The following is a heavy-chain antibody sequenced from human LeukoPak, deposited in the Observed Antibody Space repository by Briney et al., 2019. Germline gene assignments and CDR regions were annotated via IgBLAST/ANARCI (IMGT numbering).Heavy chain of an antibody. J-gene: IGHJ4*02. CDR3: ARDGHQFDY. D-gene: IGHD4-17*01. V-gene: IGHV3-23*01. Sequence: GGSLRLSCAASGFTFSTYAMSWDRQAPGKGLEWVSAISGSGGSTYYADSVKGRFTISRDNAKNSLYLQMNSLRAEDTAVYYCARDGHQFDYWGQGTLDTVSS. CDR1: GFTFSTYA. CDR2: ISGSGGST.